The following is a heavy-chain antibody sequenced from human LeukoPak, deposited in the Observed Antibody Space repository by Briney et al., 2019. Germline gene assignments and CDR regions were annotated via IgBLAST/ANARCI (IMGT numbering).Heavy chain of an antibody. D-gene: IGHD3-3*01. J-gene: IGHJ4*02. CDR3: ASPGTYYDLWSGYYLNY. Sequence: SVKVSCKASGGTFSSYAISWVRQAPGQGLEWMGGIIPIFGTANYAQKFQGRVTITADESTSTAYMELSSLRSEDTAVYYCASPGTYYDLWSGYYLNYWGQGTLVTVSS. V-gene: IGHV1-69*01. CDR2: IIPIFGTA. CDR1: GGTFSSYA.